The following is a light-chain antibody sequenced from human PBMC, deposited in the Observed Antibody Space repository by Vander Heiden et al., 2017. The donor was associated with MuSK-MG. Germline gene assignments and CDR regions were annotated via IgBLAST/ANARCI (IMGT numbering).Light chain of an antibody. CDR1: QSVSSH. V-gene: IGKV3-11*01. CDR3: QRRSNWPPKFT. Sequence: IVLTQSPATLSLSPGERATLSCRASQSVSSHLAWYQQKPGQAPRLLIYDVSNRATDIPARFSGSGSGTDFTLTISGLEPEDFAVYYCQRRSNWPPKFTFGGGTKVEIK. J-gene: IGKJ4*01. CDR2: DVS.